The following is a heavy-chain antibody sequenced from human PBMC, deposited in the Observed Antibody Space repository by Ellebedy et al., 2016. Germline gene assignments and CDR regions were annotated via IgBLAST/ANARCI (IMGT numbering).Heavy chain of an antibody. D-gene: IGHD3-3*01. CDR2: IDPSDSYT. CDR1: GYSFTSYW. CDR3: ATSALTYYDFWSGYYTH. V-gene: IGHV5-10-1*01. Sequence: KVSXXGSGYSFTSYWIGWVRQMPGKGLEWMGRIDPSDSYTNYSPSFQGHVTISADKSISTAYLQWSSLKASDTAMYYCATSALTYYDFWSGYYTHWGQGTLVTVSS. J-gene: IGHJ4*02.